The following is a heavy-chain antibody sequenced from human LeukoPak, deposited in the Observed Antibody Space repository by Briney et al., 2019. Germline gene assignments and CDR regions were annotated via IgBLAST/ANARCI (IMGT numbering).Heavy chain of an antibody. CDR3: ARERLKGYCSSTSCYGPRGAYNWFDP. D-gene: IGHD2-2*01. CDR1: GGSISSGGYS. V-gene: IGHV4-30-4*07. J-gene: IGHJ5*02. CDR2: IYYSGST. Sequence: SETLSLTCAVSGGSISSGGYSWSWIRQPPGKGLEWIGYIYYSGSTYYNPSLKSRVTISVDTSKNQFSLKLSSVTAADTAVYYCARERLKGYCSSTSCYGPRGAYNWFDPWGQGTLVTVSS.